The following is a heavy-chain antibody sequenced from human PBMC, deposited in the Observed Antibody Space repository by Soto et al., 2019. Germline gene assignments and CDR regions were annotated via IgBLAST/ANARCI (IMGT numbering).Heavy chain of an antibody. CDR2: IYYSGST. V-gene: IGHV4-30-4*01. J-gene: IGHJ4*02. D-gene: IGHD3-10*01. CDR3: VRAQGSGFLVS. Sequence: QVQLQESGPGLVKPSQTLSLTCTVSGGSISSGDYYWSWIRQPPGKGLEWIGYIYYSGSTYYNPSLKSRVTISVDPSKIQFSLKLSSVTAAATAGYYCVRAQGSGFLVSWGQGTLVTVSS. CDR1: GGSISSGDYY.